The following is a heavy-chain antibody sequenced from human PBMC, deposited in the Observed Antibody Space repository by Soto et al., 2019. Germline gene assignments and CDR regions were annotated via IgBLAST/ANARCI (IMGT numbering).Heavy chain of an antibody. CDR3: AKGNRAGYYHGMDV. J-gene: IGHJ6*02. CDR2: ISGSGGST. V-gene: IGHV3-23*01. Sequence: PGGSLRLSCAASGFTFSSYAMSWVRQAPGKGLEWVSAISGSGGSTYYADSVKGRFTISRDNSKNTLYLQMNSLRAEDTAVYYCAKGNRAGYYHGMDVWCQGTTVTVSS. D-gene: IGHD1-1*01. CDR1: GFTFSSYA.